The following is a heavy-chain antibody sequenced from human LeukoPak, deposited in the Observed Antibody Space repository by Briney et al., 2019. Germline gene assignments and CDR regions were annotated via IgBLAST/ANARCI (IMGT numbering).Heavy chain of an antibody. CDR1: GYTFTDYY. CDR3: ARDNVAAYYFDY. D-gene: IGHD6-19*01. CDR2: INPNSGGT. Sequence: ASVKVSCKASGYTFTDYYMHWVRQAPGQGLEWMGRINPNSGGTNYAQKLQGRVTMTTDTSTSTAYMELRSLRSDDTAVYYCARDNVAAYYFDYWGQGTLVTVSS. J-gene: IGHJ4*02. V-gene: IGHV1-2*06.